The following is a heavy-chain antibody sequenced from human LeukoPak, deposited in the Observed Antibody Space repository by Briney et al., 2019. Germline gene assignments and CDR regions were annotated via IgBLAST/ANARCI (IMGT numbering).Heavy chain of an antibody. Sequence: PGGSPRLSCAASGFTFSSYAMSWVRQAPGKGLEWVSAISGSGGSTNYADSVKGRFTISRDNAKNTLYLQMNSLSIEDTAVYYCASGYSSDYGGNVYWGRGTLVTVSS. V-gene: IGHV3-23*01. CDR3: ASGYSSDYGGNVY. J-gene: IGHJ4*02. CDR1: GFTFSSYA. D-gene: IGHD4-23*01. CDR2: ISGSGGST.